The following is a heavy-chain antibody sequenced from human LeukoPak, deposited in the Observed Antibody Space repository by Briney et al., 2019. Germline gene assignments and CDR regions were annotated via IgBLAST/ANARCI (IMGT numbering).Heavy chain of an antibody. D-gene: IGHD6-19*01. J-gene: IGHJ4*02. CDR2: IKQDGREK. Sequence: GTLRLSCAASGLTFSTFWVNWVRQTPGRGLEWVANIKQDGREKYYVDSVKGRFTISRDNAKNSLYLQMNRLSDEDTTVYYWERSSGWMIDCSGQGTLVTASS. V-gene: IGHV3-7*01. CDR3: ERSSGWMIDC. CDR1: GLTFSTFW.